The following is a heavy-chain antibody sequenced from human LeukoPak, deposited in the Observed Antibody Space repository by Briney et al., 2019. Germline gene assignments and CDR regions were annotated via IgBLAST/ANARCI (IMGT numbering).Heavy chain of an antibody. CDR2: IKQDGTEK. CDR3: AKVAHYYYGSESYYFFEH. CDR1: GFTFTNNF. Sequence: PGGSLRLSCAASGFTFTNNFMSWVRQPPGKGLEWVANIKQDGTEKYYVDSVKGRFTISRDNAKNSLYLQMNSLRVEDTAIYYCAKVAHYYYGSESYYFFEHWGQGTPVTASS. J-gene: IGHJ4*02. V-gene: IGHV3-7*01. D-gene: IGHD3-10*01.